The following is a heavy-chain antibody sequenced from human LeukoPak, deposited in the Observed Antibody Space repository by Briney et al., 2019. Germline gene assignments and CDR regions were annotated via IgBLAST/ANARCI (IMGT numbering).Heavy chain of an antibody. CDR1: GFTVRSYW. Sequence: GGSLRLSCAASGFTVRSYWMDCVRQAPGKGLVWVSRIKSDGSTRYADSVKGRFTISRDNAKNTVSLQITSLRAEDTGVYYFARVPSQVGGYYPEYFRHWGQGTLVIVSS. V-gene: IGHV3-74*01. J-gene: IGHJ1*01. D-gene: IGHD3-22*01. CDR3: ARVPSQVGGYYPEYFRH. CDR2: IKSDGST.